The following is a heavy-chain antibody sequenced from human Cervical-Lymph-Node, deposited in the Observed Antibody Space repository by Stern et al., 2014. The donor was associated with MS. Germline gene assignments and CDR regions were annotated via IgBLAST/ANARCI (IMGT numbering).Heavy chain of an antibody. CDR2: IYYSGST. Sequence: QLQLQESGPGLVKPSETLSLTCTVSGGSISSSSYYWGWIRQPPGKGLEWIGSIYYSGSTYYNPSLKSRVTISVDTSKNQFSLKLSSVTAADTAVYYCARHLGTISDFDYWGQGTLVTVSS. V-gene: IGHV4-39*01. D-gene: IGHD5-12*01. CDR3: ARHLGTISDFDY. J-gene: IGHJ4*02. CDR1: GGSISSSSYY.